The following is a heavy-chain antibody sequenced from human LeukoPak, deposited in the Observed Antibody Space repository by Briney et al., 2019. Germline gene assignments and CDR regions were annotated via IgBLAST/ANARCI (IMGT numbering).Heavy chain of an antibody. V-gene: IGHV3-30*02. CDR1: GFTFRSHG. CDR2: IGYDGSNK. D-gene: IGHD3-10*01. Sequence: GGSLRLSCAASGFTFRSHGMHWVRQAPGKGLEWVTFIGYDGSNKYFADSVKGRFTISRDNSKNTLYLEMNSLRVEDTAVYYCASEKGLTGGFDPWGQGTLVTVSS. J-gene: IGHJ5*02. CDR3: ASEKGLTGGFDP.